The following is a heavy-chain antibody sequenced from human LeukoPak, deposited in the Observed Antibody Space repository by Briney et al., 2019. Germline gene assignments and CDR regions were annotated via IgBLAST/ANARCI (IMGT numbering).Heavy chain of an antibody. J-gene: IGHJ6*02. Sequence: GGSLRLSCAASGFTFSSYAMSWVRQAPGKGLEWVSAISGSGGSTYYADSVKGRFTISRDNSKNTLYLQMNNLRAEDTAVYYCAKGVIAGSTAYYYYYYGMDVWGQGTTVTVSS. CDR3: AKGVIAGSTAYYYYYYGMDV. CDR1: GFTFSSYA. D-gene: IGHD3-16*02. CDR2: ISGSGGST. V-gene: IGHV3-23*01.